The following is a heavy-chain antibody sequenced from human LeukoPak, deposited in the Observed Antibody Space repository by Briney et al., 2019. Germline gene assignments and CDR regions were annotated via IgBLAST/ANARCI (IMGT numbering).Heavy chain of an antibody. CDR3: ARHLTFDY. Sequence: KPSETLALTCTVSGGSLSRFYWGWVRPPPRKGLEWIGYIYYSGSTNCNPSLKSRVTISVDTSKNQFSLKLSSVTAADTAVYYCARHLTFDYWGQGTLVTVSS. CDR1: GGSLSRFY. CDR2: IYYSGST. D-gene: IGHD4/OR15-4a*01. J-gene: IGHJ4*02. V-gene: IGHV4-59*08.